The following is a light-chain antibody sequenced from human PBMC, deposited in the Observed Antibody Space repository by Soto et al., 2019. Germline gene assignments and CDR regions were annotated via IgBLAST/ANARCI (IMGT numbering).Light chain of an antibody. CDR3: SSYAGSYTFV. J-gene: IGLJ1*01. Sequence: QSALTQPRSMSGSPGQSVTISCTGTSSDVGGYNYVSWYQQHPGKAPKLMIYDVSKRPSGVPDRFSGSKSGNTASLTISGLQAEDEADYYCSSYAGSYTFVFGTGTKLTVL. V-gene: IGLV2-11*01. CDR1: SSDVGGYNY. CDR2: DVS.